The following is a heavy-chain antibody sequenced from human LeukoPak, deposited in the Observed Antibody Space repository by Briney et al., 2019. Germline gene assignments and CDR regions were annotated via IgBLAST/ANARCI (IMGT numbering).Heavy chain of an antibody. V-gene: IGHV3-9*01. J-gene: IGHJ4*02. CDR1: GFTFDDYA. D-gene: IGHD1-7*01. CDR3: AKRGATGTIPPYYFDY. CDR2: ISRNSGSI. Sequence: GRSLRLSCAASGFTFDDYAMHWVRQAPGKGLEWVSGISRNSGSIGYADSVKDRFTISRDNAKNSLYLQMNSLRAEDTAVYYCAKRGATGTIPPYYFDYWGQGTLVTVSS.